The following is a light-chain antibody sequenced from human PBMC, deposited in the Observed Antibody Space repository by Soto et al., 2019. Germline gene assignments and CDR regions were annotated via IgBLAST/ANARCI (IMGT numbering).Light chain of an antibody. Sequence: DVQMAQSPSTLSASVGDRVTITCRASQSIGDWLAWFQQKPGKAPALLIYRASYLESGVPSRFSGSGSGTEFTLTISSLQPDDFSTYYCQHYSTYSGTFGPGTTVLIK. CDR3: QHYSTYSGT. CDR1: QSIGDW. J-gene: IGKJ3*01. CDR2: RAS. V-gene: IGKV1-5*03.